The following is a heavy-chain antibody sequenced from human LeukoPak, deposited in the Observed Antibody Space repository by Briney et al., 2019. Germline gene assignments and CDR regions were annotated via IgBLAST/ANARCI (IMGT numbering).Heavy chain of an antibody. CDR2: INHSGST. Sequence: SETLSLTCAVYGGSFSGYYWSWIRQPPGKGREWIGEINHSGSTKYNPSLKSRVTISVDTSKNQFSLKLSSVTAADTAVYYCASTNRHCSSTSCYTGYYYYYMDVWGKGTTVTVSS. D-gene: IGHD2-2*02. CDR1: GGSFSGYY. J-gene: IGHJ6*03. CDR3: ASTNRHCSSTSCYTGYYYYYMDV. V-gene: IGHV4-34*01.